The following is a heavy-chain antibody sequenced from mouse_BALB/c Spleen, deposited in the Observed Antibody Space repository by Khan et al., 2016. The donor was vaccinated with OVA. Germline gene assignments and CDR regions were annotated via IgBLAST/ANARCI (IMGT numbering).Heavy chain of an antibody. D-gene: IGHD1-1*01. V-gene: IGHV1-20*02. Sequence: VRLQQSGPELVKPGASVKISCKASGYSFTGYFMNWVMQSHGKSLEWIGRINPHIGETLYNQKFKDKATLTVDESSSTAYMELRSLASEDSAVYYCKRIYRSDFDYWGQGTTLTVSS. CDR1: GYSFTGYF. CDR3: KRIYRSDFDY. CDR2: INPHIGET. J-gene: IGHJ2*01.